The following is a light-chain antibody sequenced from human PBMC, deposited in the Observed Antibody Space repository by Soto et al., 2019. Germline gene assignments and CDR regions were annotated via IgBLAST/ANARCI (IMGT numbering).Light chain of an antibody. Sequence: DIQMTQSPSTLSASVGDRVTITCRAGQTISNWLAWYQQKPGKAPRLLIYDASTLESGVPSRFSGSASGTEFTLTISSLQPDDFATYYCQQHTFGQGTKVDIK. V-gene: IGKV1-5*01. CDR3: QQHT. CDR2: DAS. J-gene: IGKJ2*01. CDR1: QTISNW.